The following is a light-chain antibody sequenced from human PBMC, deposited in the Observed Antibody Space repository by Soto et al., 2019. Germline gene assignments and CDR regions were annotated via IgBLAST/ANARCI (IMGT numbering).Light chain of an antibody. Sequence: DIQMTQSPSTLSASVGDRVTITCRASQSINNLLAWYQQKPGKAPKLQIYKASNLESGVPSRFSGNGSGTEFTLTISSLQPDDFATYYCQQYTSYSPFGGGTKVEIK. CDR3: QQYTSYSP. J-gene: IGKJ4*02. V-gene: IGKV1-5*03. CDR2: KAS. CDR1: QSINNL.